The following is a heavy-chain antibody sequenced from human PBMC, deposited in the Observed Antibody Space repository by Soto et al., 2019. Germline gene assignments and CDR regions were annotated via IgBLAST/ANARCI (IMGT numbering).Heavy chain of an antibody. Sequence: QVQLVESGGGVVQPGRSLRLSCAASGFTFSSYGMHWVRQAPGKGLEWVAVISYDGSNKYYADSGKGRFTSSRDNSKNTLYLQMDSLRAEGTAVYYCAAWFGAFDYWGQGTLVTVSS. CDR3: AAWFGAFDY. CDR1: GFTFSSYG. J-gene: IGHJ4*02. D-gene: IGHD3-10*01. CDR2: ISYDGSNK. V-gene: IGHV3-30*03.